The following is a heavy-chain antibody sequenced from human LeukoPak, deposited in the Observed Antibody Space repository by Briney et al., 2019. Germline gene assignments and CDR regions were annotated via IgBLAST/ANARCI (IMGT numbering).Heavy chain of an antibody. D-gene: IGHD3-22*01. CDR1: GGSISSYY. Sequence: SETLSLTCTVSGGSISSYYWSWIRQPPGKGLEWIGYIYTSGSTNYNPSLKSRVTISVDTSKNQFSLKLSSVTAAETAVYYCARSPASENYYDSSGYYSWFDPWGQGTLVTVSS. J-gene: IGHJ5*02. CDR2: IYTSGST. V-gene: IGHV4-4*09. CDR3: ARSPASENYYDSSGYYSWFDP.